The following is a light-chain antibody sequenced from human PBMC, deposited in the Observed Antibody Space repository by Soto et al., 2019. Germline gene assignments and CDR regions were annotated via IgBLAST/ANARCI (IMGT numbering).Light chain of an antibody. CDR3: CSYTGSSTYV. V-gene: IGLV2-23*01. CDR1: SSDVGSYNL. CDR2: EAS. J-gene: IGLJ1*01. Sequence: QSALTQPASVSGSPGQSITISCTGTSSDVGSYNLVSWYQQHPGKAPKLMIYEASKRPSGVSNRFSGSNSGNTASLTISGLQAEDEADYYCCSYTGSSTYVFGTGTKVTVL.